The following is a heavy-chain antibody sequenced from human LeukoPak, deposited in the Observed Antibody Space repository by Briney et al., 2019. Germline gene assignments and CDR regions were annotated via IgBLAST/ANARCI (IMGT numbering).Heavy chain of an antibody. CDR2: INQDGTEK. V-gene: IGHV3-7*01. J-gene: IGHJ4*02. CDR3: TRDFGRSSYYFDF. Sequence: GGSLRLSCAASGFTFTTYWMSWVRQAPGKGLEWVANINQDGTEKYYVDSVRGRLTISRDNAENSLFLQMNRLRVEDTAVYYCTRDFGRSSYYFDFWGQGTLVTVSS. CDR1: GFTFTTYW. D-gene: IGHD3-3*01.